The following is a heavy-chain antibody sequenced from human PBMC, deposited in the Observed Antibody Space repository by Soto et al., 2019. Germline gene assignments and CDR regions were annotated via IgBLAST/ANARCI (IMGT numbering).Heavy chain of an antibody. CDR3: ARSGGDYYYGMDV. D-gene: IGHD1-26*01. J-gene: IGHJ6*02. CDR1: GGSFSGYY. CDR2: INHSGST. V-gene: IGHV4-34*01. Sequence: SETLSLTCAVYGGSFSGYYWSWIRQPPGKGLEWIGDINHSGSTNYNPSLKSRVSISVDTSKKKFSLEVKSVTAADTAVYYCARSGGDYYYGMDVWGQGTTVTVSS.